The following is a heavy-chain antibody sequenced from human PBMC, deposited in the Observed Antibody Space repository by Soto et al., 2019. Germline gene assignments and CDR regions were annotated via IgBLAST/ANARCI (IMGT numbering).Heavy chain of an antibody. D-gene: IGHD4-17*01. CDR3: AKDLCPITPHQVKTITVTTCHYYYGMDV. CDR2: ISYDGSNK. CDR1: GFTFSSYG. J-gene: IGHJ6*02. V-gene: IGHV3-30*18. Sequence: QVQLVESGGGVVQPGRSLRLSCAASGFTFSSYGMHWVRQAPGKGLEWVAVISYDGSNKYYADSVKGRFTISRDNSKNTLYLQMNSLRAEDTAVYYCAKDLCPITPHQVKTITVTTCHYYYGMDVWGQGTTVTVSS.